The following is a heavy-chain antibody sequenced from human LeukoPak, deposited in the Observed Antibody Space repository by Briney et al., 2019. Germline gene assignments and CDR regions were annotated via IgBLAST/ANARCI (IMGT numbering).Heavy chain of an antibody. V-gene: IGHV3-72*01. Sequence: GGSLRLSCAGSGFTFSDYYINWVRQAPGKGLEWVGRTRNKANSYTPDYAASVKGRFTISRDESKNSLYLQMNSLKTEDTAVYYCAMEGESSGPDFDYWGQRTLVTVSS. J-gene: IGHJ4*02. CDR3: AMEGESSGPDFDY. CDR1: GFTFSDYY. D-gene: IGHD3-22*01. CDR2: TRNKANSYTP.